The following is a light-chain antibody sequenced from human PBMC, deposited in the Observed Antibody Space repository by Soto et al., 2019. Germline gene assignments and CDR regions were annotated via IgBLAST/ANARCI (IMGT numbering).Light chain of an antibody. CDR3: QQYGSSPKT. V-gene: IGKV3-20*01. J-gene: IGKJ1*01. CDR2: GAS. Sequence: EIVLTQSPDTLSLSPGERATLSCRASQGISNTYLAWYQQKPGQAPRLLIYGASSRATGIPDRFSGSGSGTDFTLTISRLEPEDFAVYYCQQYGSSPKTFGQGTKVDIK. CDR1: QGISNTY.